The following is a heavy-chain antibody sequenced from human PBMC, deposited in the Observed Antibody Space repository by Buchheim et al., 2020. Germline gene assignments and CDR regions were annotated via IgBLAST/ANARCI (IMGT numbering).Heavy chain of an antibody. CDR3: ARDRGFVIDY. V-gene: IGHV3-48*03. Sequence: EVHLVESGGGSVQPGGSLRLSCAASGFMFSSYEMNWVRQAPGKGLEWVSYISSSGDTIHYADSVKGRFTISRDNAKNSLDLQMNSLRVDDTAVYYCARDRGFVIDYWGQGAL. CDR1: GFMFSSYE. J-gene: IGHJ4*02. CDR2: ISSSGDTI. D-gene: IGHD3-10*01.